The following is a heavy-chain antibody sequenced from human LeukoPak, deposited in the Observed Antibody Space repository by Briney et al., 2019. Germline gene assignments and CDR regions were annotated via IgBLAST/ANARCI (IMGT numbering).Heavy chain of an antibody. CDR2: IYYSGST. V-gene: IGHV4-39*07. CDR1: GGSISRSSYY. CDR3: ARTGYSYSVDY. J-gene: IGHJ4*02. D-gene: IGHD5-18*01. Sequence: SETLSLTCTVSGGSISRSSYYWGWIRQPPGKGLEWIGNIYYSGSTYYNPSLKSRLTISLDTSKNQFSLRLMSVTAADTAVYYCARTGYSYSVDYWGQGTLVTVSS.